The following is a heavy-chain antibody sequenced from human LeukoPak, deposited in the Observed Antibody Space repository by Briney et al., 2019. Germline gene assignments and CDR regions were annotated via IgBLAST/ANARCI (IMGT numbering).Heavy chain of an antibody. D-gene: IGHD3-10*01. CDR3: ARNADMYYYVDN. CDR2: IYYSGST. Sequence: PSETLSLTCTVSSGSISSSGYYCSWIRQHPGKGLEWIGCIYYSGSTYYNPSLKGRVTISVDTSKNQFSLSLSSVTDADPAVYYCARNADMYYYVDNWGQGTLVTVSS. CDR1: SGSISSSGYY. V-gene: IGHV4-31*03. J-gene: IGHJ4*02.